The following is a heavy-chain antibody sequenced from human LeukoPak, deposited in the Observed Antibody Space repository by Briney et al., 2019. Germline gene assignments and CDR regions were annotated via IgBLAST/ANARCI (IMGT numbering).Heavy chain of an antibody. D-gene: IGHD1-26*01. CDR1: GFTVSSNY. CDR3: AREKRSGSYNDAFDI. J-gene: IGHJ3*02. CDR2: IYSGGST. Sequence: GGSLRLSCAASGFTVSSNYMSWVRQAPGKGLEWVSVIYSGGSTYYADSVKGRFTISRDNSKNTLYLQMNSLRAEDTAVYYCAREKRSGSYNDAFDIWGQGTMVTVPS. V-gene: IGHV3-53*01.